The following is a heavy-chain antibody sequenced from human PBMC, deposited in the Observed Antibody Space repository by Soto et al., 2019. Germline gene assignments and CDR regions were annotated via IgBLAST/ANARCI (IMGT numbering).Heavy chain of an antibody. CDR3: ARDTTTFPYYYGMDV. CDR2: IIPFVDIA. V-gene: IGHV1-69*08. D-gene: IGHD3-16*01. J-gene: IGHJ6*02. Sequence: QVQLVQSGAEVKKPGSSVKVSCKASGDTFRSYSISWVRQAPGQGLEWMGRIIPFVDIASYAQKFQARVSRTADKSTSTAYMELSSLRSEDTAVYYCARDTTTFPYYYGMDVWGQGTTVTVSS. CDR1: GDTFRSYS.